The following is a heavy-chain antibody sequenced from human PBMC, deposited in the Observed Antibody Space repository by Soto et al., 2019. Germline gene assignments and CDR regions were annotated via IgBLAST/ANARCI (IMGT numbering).Heavy chain of an antibody. V-gene: IGHV4-30-2*01. CDR1: GGSVSSGGYS. J-gene: IGHJ4*02. CDR2: IHHNGGT. CDR3: ARAGLRGVTFDY. D-gene: IGHD3-10*01. Sequence: QLQLQESGSGLVKPSQTLSLTCAVSGGSVSSGGYSWNWIRQPPGKGLEWIAYIHHNGGTAYNPSLKRRVTISVDKSRNQFSLKLTSVTAADTAVYYCARAGLRGVTFDYWGQGTLVTVAS.